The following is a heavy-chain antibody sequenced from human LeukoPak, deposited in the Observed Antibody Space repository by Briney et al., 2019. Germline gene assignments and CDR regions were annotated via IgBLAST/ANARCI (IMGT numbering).Heavy chain of an antibody. CDR2: INPNSGGT. J-gene: IGHJ6*03. CDR3: AGPHAKYSSSTTPGRAYYYYMDV. D-gene: IGHD6-13*01. Sequence: GASVKVSCKASGYTFTGYYMHWVRQAPGQGLEWMGWINPNSGGTNYAQKFQGRVTMTRDTSISTAYMELSSLRSEDTAVYYCAGPHAKYSSSTTPGRAYYYYMDVWGKGTTVTVSS. CDR1: GYTFTGYY. V-gene: IGHV1-2*02.